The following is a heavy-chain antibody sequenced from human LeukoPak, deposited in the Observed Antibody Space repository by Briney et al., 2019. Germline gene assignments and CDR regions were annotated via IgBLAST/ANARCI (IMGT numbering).Heavy chain of an antibody. D-gene: IGHD3-3*01. J-gene: IGHJ4*02. CDR1: GFTFTPYA. CDR3: ARGIFHILFFPRPLGY. V-gene: IGHV3-30-3*01. CDR2: ISTDGTIE. Sequence: GGSLRLSCAASGFTFTPYAMHWVRQAPGKGLEWVAVISTDGTIEYYADSVKGRFTISRDNSKNTLYLQMDSLRPDDTAVYYCARGIFHILFFPRPLGYWGQGTLVTVSS.